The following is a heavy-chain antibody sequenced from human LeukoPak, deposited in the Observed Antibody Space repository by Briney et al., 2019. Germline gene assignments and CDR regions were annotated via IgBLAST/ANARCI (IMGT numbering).Heavy chain of an antibody. CDR3: GRGGMGEYTGYDDF. D-gene: IGHD5-12*01. J-gene: IGHJ4*02. V-gene: IGHV3-7*01. CDR1: GFTFSNYW. Sequence: GGSLRLSCEASGFTFSNYWMSWVRQAPGKGLEWVANIKHDGSEDHYVDSVRGRFTISRNNAKNSLFLQMNSLRAEDTAVYYCGRGGMGEYTGYDDFWGQGTLVTVSS. CDR2: IKHDGSED.